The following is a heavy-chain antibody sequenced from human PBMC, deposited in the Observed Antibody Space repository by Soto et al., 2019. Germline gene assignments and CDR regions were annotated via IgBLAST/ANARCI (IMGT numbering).Heavy chain of an antibody. J-gene: IGHJ6*02. CDR3: ARVSDVAANYYYYYGMDV. D-gene: IGHD2-15*01. CDR1: GYTFNSYG. CDR2: ISAYNGNT. V-gene: IGHV1-18*01. Sequence: ASVKVSCKASGYTFNSYGISWVRQAPGQGLEWMGWISAYNGNTNYAQKLQGRVTMTTDTSTSTAYMELRSLRSDDTAVYYCARVSDVAANYYYYYGMDVWGQGTTVTVSS.